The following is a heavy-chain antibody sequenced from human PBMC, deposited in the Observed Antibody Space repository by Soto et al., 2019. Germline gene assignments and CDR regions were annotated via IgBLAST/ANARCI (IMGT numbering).Heavy chain of an antibody. CDR3: ASGLPGYFDN. CDR2: INAGSGYT. CDR1: GYSFTSYA. Sequence: ASVKVSCKASGYSFTSYAMHWVRQAPGQRLEWLGWINAGSGYTKYSQKFQGRVTLTRDTSATTAYMELSNLRSEDTAVYYFASGLPGYFDNWGQGTLVTVSS. J-gene: IGHJ4*02. V-gene: IGHV1-3*01. D-gene: IGHD4-17*01.